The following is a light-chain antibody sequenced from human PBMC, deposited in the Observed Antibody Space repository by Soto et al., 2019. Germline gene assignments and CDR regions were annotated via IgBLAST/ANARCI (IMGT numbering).Light chain of an antibody. Sequence: QSALTQPPSASGSPGQAVTISCTGTSSDVGGYNYVSWYQQHPGKAPKLMIYEVSKQPSGVPDRFSGSKSGNTASLTVSGRQSEDEADYYCSSYAGSNNFGVFGTGTKLTVL. CDR1: SSDVGGYNY. J-gene: IGLJ1*01. CDR2: EVS. V-gene: IGLV2-8*01. CDR3: SSYAGSNNFGV.